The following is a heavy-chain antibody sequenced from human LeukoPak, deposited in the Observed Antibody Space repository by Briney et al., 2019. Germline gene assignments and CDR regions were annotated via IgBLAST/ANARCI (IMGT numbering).Heavy chain of an antibody. V-gene: IGHV4-61*05. J-gene: IGHJ3*02. D-gene: IGHD6-13*01. CDR1: GGSISSSSYY. CDR3: AVLVLGSFDI. CDR2: IYYSGST. Sequence: SETLSLTCTVSGGSISSSSYYWGWIRQPPGKGLEWIGYIYYSGSTNYNPSLKSRVTISVDTSKNQFSLKLSSVTAADTAVYYCAVLVLGSFDIWGQGTMVTVSS.